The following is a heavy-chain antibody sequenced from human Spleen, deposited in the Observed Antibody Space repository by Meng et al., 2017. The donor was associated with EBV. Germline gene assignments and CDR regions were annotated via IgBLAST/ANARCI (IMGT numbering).Heavy chain of an antibody. J-gene: IGHJ4*02. CDR3: ALWFREHFDY. CDR2: ISAGIGNT. CDR1: GFTFSDSA. V-gene: IGHV3-23*04. Sequence: VQLVVSGGGLVQPGGSLRLSCAGSGFTFSDSAMSWVRQAPGKGLEWVSTISAGIGNTHYADSVKGRFTISRDNSKNTLYLQMNNLRADDTAVYYCALWFREHFDYWGQGTLVTVSS. D-gene: IGHD3-10*01.